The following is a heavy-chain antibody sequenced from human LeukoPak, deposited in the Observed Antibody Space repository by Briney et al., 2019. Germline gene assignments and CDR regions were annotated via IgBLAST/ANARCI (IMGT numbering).Heavy chain of an antibody. D-gene: IGHD1-26*01. CDR1: GFIFGDYG. V-gene: IGHV3-21*01. CDR3: ARDFRSGSYSGDYYFDY. CDR2: ISSGSSYI. Sequence: KPGGSLRLSCAASGFIFGDYGMNWFRQAPGKGLEWVSSISSGSSYIYYADSVKGRFTISRDNGETSLYLQMSSLRTEDTAVYYCARDFRSGSYSGDYYFDYWGQGTLVTVSS. J-gene: IGHJ4*02.